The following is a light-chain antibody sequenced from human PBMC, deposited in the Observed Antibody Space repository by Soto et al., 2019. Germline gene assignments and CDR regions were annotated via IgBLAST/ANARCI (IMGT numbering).Light chain of an antibody. CDR1: SSDVGSYNL. CDR2: EGS. Sequence: QSPLTQPASVSGSPGQPINISCTGSSSDVGSYNLVSWYQQHPGKPPKLMSYEGSKRPSGVSNRFSGSKSGNTASLTISGLQAEDEADYYCCSYAGSSTLVFGGGTKVTVL. V-gene: IGLV2-23*01. J-gene: IGLJ2*01. CDR3: CSYAGSSTLV.